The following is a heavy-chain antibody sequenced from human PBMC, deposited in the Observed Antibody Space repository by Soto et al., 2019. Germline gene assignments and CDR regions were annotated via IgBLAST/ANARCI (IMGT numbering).Heavy chain of an antibody. V-gene: IGHV3-23*01. D-gene: IGHD2-8*01. J-gene: IGHJ4*02. CDR1: GFARDNG. CDR2: IDYSGANT. CDR3: VSWVSAHFDN. Sequence: LRLSCAASGFARDNGMTWFRQAPGKGLEWISTIDYSGANTHYADSVKGRFTISRDKSRNTIGLQMSNLRAEDTALYYCVSWVSAHFDNWGQGALVTVSS.